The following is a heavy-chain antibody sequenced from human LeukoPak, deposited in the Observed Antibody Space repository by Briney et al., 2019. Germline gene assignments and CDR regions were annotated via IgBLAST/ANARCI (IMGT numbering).Heavy chain of an antibody. CDR3: ARTRDGYNDAYDI. CDR2: IIPIFGTA. J-gene: IGHJ3*02. Sequence: GASVKVSCKASGGTFSSYAISWVRQAPGQGLEWMGGIIPIFGTANYAQKFQGRVTITADKSTSTAYMELSSLRSEDTAMYYCARTRDGYNDAYDIWGQGTVVTVPS. CDR1: GGTFSSYA. D-gene: IGHD5-24*01. V-gene: IGHV1-69*06.